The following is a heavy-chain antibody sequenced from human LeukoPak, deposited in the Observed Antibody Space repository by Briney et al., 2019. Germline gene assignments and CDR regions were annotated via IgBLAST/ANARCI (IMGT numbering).Heavy chain of an antibody. D-gene: IGHD3-16*01. V-gene: IGHV4-61*02. CDR2: IYNSGST. Sequence: PSETLSLTCTVSGGSISSGTYYWTWIRQPAGKGLEWIGLIYNSGSTSYNPSLKSRVTPSMDTSRNQFSLKLSSVTAADTAVYYCARGWDDDVWGSYPTCFDFWGQGTLVTVSS. J-gene: IGHJ4*02. CDR1: GGSISSGTYY. CDR3: ARGWDDDVWGSYPTCFDF.